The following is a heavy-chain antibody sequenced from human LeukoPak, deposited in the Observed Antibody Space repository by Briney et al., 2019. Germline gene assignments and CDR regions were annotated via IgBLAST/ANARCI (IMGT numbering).Heavy chain of an antibody. Sequence: ASVKVSCKASGGTFSSYAISWVRQAPGQGLEWMGLVDPEDGETIYAEKFQGRVTITADTSTDTAYMELSSLRSEDTAVYYCATDGPGNWGQGTLVTVSS. CDR3: ATDGPGN. D-gene: IGHD1-26*01. V-gene: IGHV1-69-2*01. J-gene: IGHJ4*02. CDR2: VDPEDGET. CDR1: GGTFSSYA.